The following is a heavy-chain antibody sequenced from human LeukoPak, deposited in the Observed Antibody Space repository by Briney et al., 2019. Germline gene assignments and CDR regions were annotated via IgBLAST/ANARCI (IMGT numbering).Heavy chain of an antibody. V-gene: IGHV3-74*01. D-gene: IGHD3-22*01. CDR3: TRTYYYDSRDYFDY. CDR2: IKTDGSNT. Sequence: GGSLRLSCAASGFTFSSYWMHWVRQVPGKGLVWVSRIKTDGSNTVYADNVKGRFTISRDNAKNTLYLQMNSLRVEDTAVYYCTRTYYYDSRDYFDYWGQGALVTVSS. CDR1: GFTFSSYW. J-gene: IGHJ4*02.